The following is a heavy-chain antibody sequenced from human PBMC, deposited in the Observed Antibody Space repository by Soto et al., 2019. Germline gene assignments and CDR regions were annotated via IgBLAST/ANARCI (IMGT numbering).Heavy chain of an antibody. J-gene: IGHJ4*02. CDR1: GFTFSSYA. CDR3: ARDGLLGYFDY. V-gene: IGHV3-30-3*01. Sequence: QVQLVESGGGVVQPGRSLRLSCAASGFTFSSYAMHWVRQAPGKGLEWVAVISYDGSNKYYADSVKGRFTISRDNSKNTRYLQMNSRGAEDTAVYYCARDGLLGYFDYWGQGTLVTVSS. D-gene: IGHD3-16*01. CDR2: ISYDGSNK.